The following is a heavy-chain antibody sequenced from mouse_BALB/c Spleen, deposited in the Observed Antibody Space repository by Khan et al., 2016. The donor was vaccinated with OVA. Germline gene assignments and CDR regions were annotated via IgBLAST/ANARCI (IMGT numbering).Heavy chain of an antibody. CDR3: ARPYYGSAWFAY. CDR2: IWAGGST. V-gene: IGHV2-9*02. Sequence: QVQLKESGPGLVAPSQSLSITCTVSGFSLTNYGVHWVRQPPREGLEWLGVIWAGGSTNYNSALMSRLSISKDNSKSQVFLKMNSLQTNDTAMYDGARPYYGSAWFAYWGQGTLVTVSA. D-gene: IGHD1-1*01. J-gene: IGHJ3*01. CDR1: GFSLTNYG.